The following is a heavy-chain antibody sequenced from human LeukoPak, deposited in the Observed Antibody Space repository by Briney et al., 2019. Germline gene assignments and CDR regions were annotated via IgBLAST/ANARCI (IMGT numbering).Heavy chain of an antibody. Sequence: SETLSLTCTVSGGSVSSGSYYWNWIRQPPGKGLEWIGYTHYSGTTNYNPSLKSRVTISVDTSKNQFSLKLSSVTAADTAVYYCARSPFSGASWSSDLWAVAPWSLSPQ. J-gene: IGHJ2*01. CDR1: GGSVSSGSYY. CDR2: THYSGTT. CDR3: ARSPFSGASWSSDL. D-gene: IGHD3-3*01. V-gene: IGHV4-61*01.